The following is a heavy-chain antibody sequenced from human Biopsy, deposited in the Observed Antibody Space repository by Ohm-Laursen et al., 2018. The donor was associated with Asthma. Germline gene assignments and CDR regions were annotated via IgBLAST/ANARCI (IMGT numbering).Heavy chain of an antibody. CDR1: GFVFSQPG. Sequence: SLRLSCAASGFVFSQPGMHWVRQAPGKGLEWVALISSDGHLKYYEDSVKGRFTISRDNSKNSLYLQINSLRVEDSAVYYCARESGQDYGGFGSFDRWGQGKMVAVSS. CDR2: ISSDGHLK. V-gene: IGHV3-30*03. CDR3: ARESGQDYGGFGSFDR. J-gene: IGHJ3*02. D-gene: IGHD4-23*01.